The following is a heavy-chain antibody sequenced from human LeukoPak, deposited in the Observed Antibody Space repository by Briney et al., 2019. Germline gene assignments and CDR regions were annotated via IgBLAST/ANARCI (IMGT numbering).Heavy chain of an antibody. Sequence: SETLSLTCTVSGGSISSYYWSWIRQPAGEGREWIGCIHTRVSPNYHPSLKGRSTIPGDKPTNQFSWSLASVTVRTTAVYTSGSTNYNPSLKSPVTMSVDTSKNQFSMKLSSVTAADTAVYYCAREQGGSWFGDSRGAFDIWGQGTMVTVSS. J-gene: IGHJ3*02. CDR3: GSTNYNPSLKSPVTMSVDTSKNQFSMKLSSVTAADTAVYYCAREQGGSWFGDSRGAFDI. V-gene: IGHV4-4*07. D-gene: IGHD3-10*01. CDR2: IHTRVSP. CDR1: GGSISSYY.